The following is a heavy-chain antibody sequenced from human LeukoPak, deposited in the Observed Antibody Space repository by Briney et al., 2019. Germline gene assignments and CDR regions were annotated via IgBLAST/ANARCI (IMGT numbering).Heavy chain of an antibody. J-gene: IGHJ4*02. CDR1: GGSFSGYY. CDR3: ARGLRLSYGDYVRGSYYFDY. CDR2: INHSGST. V-gene: IGHV4-34*01. Sequence: PSETLSLTCAVYGGSFSGYYWSWIRQPPGKGLEWVGEINHSGSTNYNPSLKSRVTISVDTSKNQFSLKLSSVTAADKAVYYCARGLRLSYGDYVRGSYYFDYWGQGTLVTVSS. D-gene: IGHD4-17*01.